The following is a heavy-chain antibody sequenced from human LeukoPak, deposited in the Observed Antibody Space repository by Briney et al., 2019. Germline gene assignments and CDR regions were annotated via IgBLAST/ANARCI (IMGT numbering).Heavy chain of an antibody. CDR3: ARERDSNAVS. Sequence: GGSLRLSCAASGFTFSSYAMSWVRQAPGKGLEWVANIKQDGSEKYYVDSVKGRFTISRDNAKNSLYLQMNSLRAEDTAVYYCARERDSNAVSWGQGTLVTVSS. V-gene: IGHV3-7*01. D-gene: IGHD3-22*01. CDR1: GFTFSSYA. J-gene: IGHJ4*02. CDR2: IKQDGSEK.